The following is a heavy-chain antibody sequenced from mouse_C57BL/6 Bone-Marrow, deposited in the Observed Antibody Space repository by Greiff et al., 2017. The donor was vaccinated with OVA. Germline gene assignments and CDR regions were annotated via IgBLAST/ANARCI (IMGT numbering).Heavy chain of an antibody. D-gene: IGHD2-3*01. V-gene: IGHV1-55*01. CDR2: IYPGSGST. CDR1: GYTFTSYW. Sequence: QVHVKQSGAELVKPGASVKMSCKASGYTFTSYWITWVKQRPGQGLEWIGDIYPGSGSTNYNEKFKSKATLTVDTSSSTAYMQLSSLTSEDSAVYYCARWLLPSIFDYWGQGTTLTVSS. CDR3: ARWLLPSIFDY. J-gene: IGHJ2*01.